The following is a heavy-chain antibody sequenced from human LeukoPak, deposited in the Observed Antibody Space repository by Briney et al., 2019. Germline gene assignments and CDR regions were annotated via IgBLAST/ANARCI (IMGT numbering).Heavy chain of an antibody. CDR3: ARGRYLWFGSTGFDY. D-gene: IGHD3-10*01. V-gene: IGHV3-53*01. Sequence: QPGGSLRLSCAASGFTVSSNYMSWVRQAPGKGLEWVSVIYSGGSTYYADSVKGRFTISRDNSKNTLYLQMNSLRAEDTAVYYCARGRYLWFGSTGFDYWGQGTLVTVSS. CDR1: GFTVSSNY. CDR2: IYSGGST. J-gene: IGHJ4*02.